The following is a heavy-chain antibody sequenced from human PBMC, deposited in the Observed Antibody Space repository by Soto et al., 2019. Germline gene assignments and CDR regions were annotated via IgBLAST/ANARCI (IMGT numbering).Heavy chain of an antibody. CDR2: RSYDGRIK. D-gene: IGHD3-22*01. J-gene: IGHJ6*02. V-gene: IGHV3-30*18. CDR3: AKQGDIVVINYYGIGV. Sequence: QVQLVASGGGVVQHGRSLRLSCSSSGFTFSTYGMHWVGQAPGTGLESVAVRSYDGRIKYYAYSVKGRFTISRDNSQYRLSLQMYSLRAEATAVYDSAKQGDIVVINYYGIGVWGRGTTVTVSS. CDR1: GFTFSTYG.